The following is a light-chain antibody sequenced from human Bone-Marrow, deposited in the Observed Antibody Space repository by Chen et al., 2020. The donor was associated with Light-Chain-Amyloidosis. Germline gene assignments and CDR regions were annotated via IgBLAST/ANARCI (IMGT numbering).Light chain of an antibody. CDR2: WAS. V-gene: IGKV4-1*01. CDR3: QQYYSTPRT. Sequence: DIVMTQSPDSLAVSLGERATINCKSSQSVLYSSTNQNYLAWYQQKPGQPPKLLLYWASTRGPGVPDRFSGSGSGTDFTLTISSLQTADVAVYYCQQYYSTPRTFGQGTKVEIK. CDR1: QSVLYSSTNQNY. J-gene: IGKJ1*01.